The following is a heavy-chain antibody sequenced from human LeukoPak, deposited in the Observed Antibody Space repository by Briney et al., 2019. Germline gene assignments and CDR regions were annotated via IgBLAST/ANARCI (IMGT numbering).Heavy chain of an antibody. V-gene: IGHV3-30*18. CDR2: ISYDGSNE. J-gene: IGHJ4*02. Sequence: GGSLRLSCAASGFTFSSHGMHWVRQAPGKGLEWVALISYDGSNEYYAGSVKGRFTISRDNSKNTLYLQMNSLRAEDTAVYYCAKDLTRGEIGIVVRVPVDWGQGTLVTVSS. D-gene: IGHD2-8*01. CDR1: GFTFSSHG. CDR3: AKDLTRGEIGIVVRVPVD.